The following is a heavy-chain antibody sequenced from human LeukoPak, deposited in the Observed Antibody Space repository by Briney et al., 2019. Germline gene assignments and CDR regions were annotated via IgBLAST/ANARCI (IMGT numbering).Heavy chain of an antibody. CDR3: ASLDIGDYVMDV. CDR1: GYTFTSYG. J-gene: IGHJ6*04. D-gene: IGHD5-12*01. CDR2: ISAYNGDT. V-gene: IGHV1-18*04. Sequence: ASVKVSCKASGYTFTSYGISWVRQAPGQGLEWMGWISAYNGDTNYAQKLQGRVTMTTDTSTSTAYMELRSLRSDDTAVYYCASLDIGDYVMDVWGKGTTVTVSS.